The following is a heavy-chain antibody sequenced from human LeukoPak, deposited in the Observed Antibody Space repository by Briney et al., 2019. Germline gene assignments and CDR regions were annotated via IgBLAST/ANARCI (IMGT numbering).Heavy chain of an antibody. V-gene: IGHV4-59*07. Sequence: SVTLSLTCMVSGGSINSYYWRWLRQPPRKGLEWIGYIIYSGSTTYYPPLQRRLTISVVTSKNHFSLKLSSVTAADTAAYYCATNPVVRDRYCYYMEVWGKGTTVTVSS. CDR1: GGSINSYY. J-gene: IGHJ6*03. D-gene: IGHD3-10*01. CDR3: ATNPVVRDRYCYYMEV. CDR2: IIYSGST.